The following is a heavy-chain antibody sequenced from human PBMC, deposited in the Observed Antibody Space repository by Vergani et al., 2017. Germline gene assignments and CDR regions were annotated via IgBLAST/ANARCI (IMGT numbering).Heavy chain of an antibody. CDR1: GFTLSNYD. Sequence: QVQLVESGGGVVQRGGSLRLSCATSGFTLSNYDMQWIRQGPGKGLDFVVFIQFDGSNQYYADSVKGRFTLSRDFSKNTLYLQMNSLRTDDTATYYCAKHFRGWGIDYWGQGTQVIVSS. J-gene: IGHJ4*02. V-gene: IGHV3-30*02. CDR3: AKHFRGWGIDY. D-gene: IGHD3-16*01. CDR2: IQFDGSNQ.